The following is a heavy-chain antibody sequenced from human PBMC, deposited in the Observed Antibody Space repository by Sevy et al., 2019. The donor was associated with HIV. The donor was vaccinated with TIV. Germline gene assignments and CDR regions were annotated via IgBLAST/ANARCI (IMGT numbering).Heavy chain of an antibody. CDR2: IYYIGST. D-gene: IGHD6-13*01. CDR3: ARVRQQLVGSLDY. V-gene: IGHV4-59*01. CDR1: GGSMSSYY. Sequence: SETLSLTCTVSGGSMSSYYWSWIRQPPGKGLEWIGHIYYIGSTNYNPSLKSRVTISVDTSKNQFSLKLSSVTAADMAVYYCARVRQQLVGSLDYWGQGTLVTVSS. J-gene: IGHJ4*02.